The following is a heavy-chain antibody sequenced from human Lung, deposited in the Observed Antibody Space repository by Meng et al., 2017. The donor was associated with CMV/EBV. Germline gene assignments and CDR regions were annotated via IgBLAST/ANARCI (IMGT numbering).Heavy chain of an antibody. CDR3: AKDDSAYFDFRSGYSTPPDY. Sequence: GGSLRLSCAASGFSFSSYGMQWVRQAPGKGLEWVAFIRYDGSNKYYVDSVKGRFTISRDNSKNMLYLQMNSLRVADTAVYYCAKDDSAYFDFRSGYSTPPDYWXQGTLVXVSS. J-gene: IGHJ4*02. V-gene: IGHV3-30*02. D-gene: IGHD3-3*01. CDR1: GFSFSSYG. CDR2: IRYDGSNK.